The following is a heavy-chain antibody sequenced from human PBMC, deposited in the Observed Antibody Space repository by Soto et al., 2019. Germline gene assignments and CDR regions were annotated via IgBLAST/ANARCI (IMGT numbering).Heavy chain of an antibody. J-gene: IGHJ6*02. CDR2: IIPIFGTA. CDR3: ATHGSGSYWYGMDV. V-gene: IGHV1-69*13. D-gene: IGHD3-10*01. CDR1: GGTFSIYA. Sequence: GASVKVSCKASGGTFSIYAISWVRQAPGQGLEWMGGIIPIFGTANYAQKFQGRVTITADESTSTAYMELSSLRSEDTAVYYCATHGSGSYWYGMDVWGQGTTVTVSS.